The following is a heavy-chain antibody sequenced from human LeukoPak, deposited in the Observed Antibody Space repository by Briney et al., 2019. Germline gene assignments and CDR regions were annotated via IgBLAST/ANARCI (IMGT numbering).Heavy chain of an antibody. CDR1: GFTFRTYW. CDR3: ARGKDYYDILTGYSFDY. J-gene: IGHJ4*02. V-gene: IGHV3-48*03. D-gene: IGHD3-9*01. CDR2: ISSSGSTI. Sequence: GGSLRLSCATSGFTFRTYWMSWVRQAPGKGLEWVSYISSSGSTIYYADSVKGRFTISRDNAKNSLYLQMNSLRAEDTAVYYCARGKDYYDILTGYSFDYWGQGTLVTVSS.